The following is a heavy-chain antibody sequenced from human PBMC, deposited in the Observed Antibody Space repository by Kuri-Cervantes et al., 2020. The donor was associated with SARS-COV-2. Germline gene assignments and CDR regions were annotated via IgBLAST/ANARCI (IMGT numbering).Heavy chain of an antibody. CDR1: GGSISSYY. CDR3: AMALRYQLPSY. CDR2: IYTSGST. V-gene: IGHV4-4*09. D-gene: IGHD2-2*01. J-gene: IGHJ4*02. Sequence: GSLRLSCTVSGGSISSYYWSWIRQPAGKGLEWIGYIYTSGSTNYNPSLKSRVTISVDTSKNQFSLKLSSVTAADTAVYYCAMALRYQLPSYWGQGTLVTVSS.